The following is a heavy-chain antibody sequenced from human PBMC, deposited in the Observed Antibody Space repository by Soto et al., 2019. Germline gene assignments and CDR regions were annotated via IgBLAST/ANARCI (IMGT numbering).Heavy chain of an antibody. V-gene: IGHV3-23*01. CDR2: RSGSGGTT. Sequence: EVQLLESGGGLVQPGGSLRLYCAASGFTFSSSAMSWVRPTPGKGLEWVPTRSGSGGTTYYADSVKGQFTISRDNSKSTLYLQMNSLRAEDTAVYYCAKEHGTYGPNWIDSWGQGTRVTVSS. J-gene: IGHJ5*01. CDR3: AKEHGTYGPNWIDS. CDR1: GFTFSSSA. D-gene: IGHD3-10*01.